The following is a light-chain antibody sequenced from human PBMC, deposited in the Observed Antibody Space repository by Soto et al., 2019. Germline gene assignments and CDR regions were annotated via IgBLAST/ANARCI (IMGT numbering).Light chain of an antibody. CDR3: LLYYGDVWV. CDR1: TGAVTSNYY. J-gene: IGLJ3*02. V-gene: IGLV7-43*01. CDR2: STV. Sequence: QTVVTQEASLTVSPGGTVTLTCASSTGAVTSNYYANWFQQKPGQAPRALIYSTVNRHSWTPARFSGSLLEDKAALTLSGAHPEDEADYYCLLYYGDVWVFGGGTKLTVL.